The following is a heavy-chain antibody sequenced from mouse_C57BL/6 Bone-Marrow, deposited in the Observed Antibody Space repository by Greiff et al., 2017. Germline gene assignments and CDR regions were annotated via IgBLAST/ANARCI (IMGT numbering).Heavy chain of an antibody. J-gene: IGHJ4*01. Sequence: MPGKGLEWIGETYPSASYTNYNQKFKRKPTLTVDKSSSTAYMQLSSLTSEDSAVYYCATEVLWSYYYAIDYWGQGTSVTVSS. V-gene: IGHV1-69*01. CDR3: ATEVLWSYYYAIDY. D-gene: IGHD1-1*02. CDR2: TYPSASYT.